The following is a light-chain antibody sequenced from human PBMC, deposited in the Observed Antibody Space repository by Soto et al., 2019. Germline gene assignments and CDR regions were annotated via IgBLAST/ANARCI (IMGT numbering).Light chain of an antibody. CDR3: QQYDNWTYT. CDR2: GAF. J-gene: IGKJ2*01. V-gene: IGKV3-15*01. Sequence: EIVLTQSPATLSVSPGELATISCRTSQSVGTNLAWYQQKPGQAPRLLMYGAFIRAPGFPVRFRGTGSGSEVTLTISSVQSEDGALYYCQQYDNWTYTFGQGTNFEIK. CDR1: QSVGTN.